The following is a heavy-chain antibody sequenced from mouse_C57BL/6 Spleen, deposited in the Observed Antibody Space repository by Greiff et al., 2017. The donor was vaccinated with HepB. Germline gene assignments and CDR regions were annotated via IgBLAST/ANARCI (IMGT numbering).Heavy chain of an antibody. D-gene: IGHD2-3*01. J-gene: IGHJ3*01. Sequence: EVMLVESGGDLVKPGGSLKLSCAASGFTFSSYGMSWVRQTPDKRLEWVATISSGGSYTYYPDSVKGRFTISRDNAKNTLYLQMSSLKSEDTAMYYCASLIYDGYRFAYWGQGTLVTVSA. CDR1: GFTFSSYG. V-gene: IGHV5-6*01. CDR3: ASLIYDGYRFAY. CDR2: ISSGGSYT.